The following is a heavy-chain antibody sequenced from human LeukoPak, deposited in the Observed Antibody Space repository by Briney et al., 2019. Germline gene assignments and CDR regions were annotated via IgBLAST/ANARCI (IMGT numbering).Heavy chain of an antibody. CDR3: SRGRGYSYGDDAFDI. Sequence: PSETLPLTRTVSGVSISSYYWSWIRQPPGKGLEWVGYIYYIGSTNNNPSLKCRVSISVDTSKTQISLILSSVTAADTAVYYCSRGRGYSYGDDAFDIWGQGTMVTVSS. V-gene: IGHV4-59*12. J-gene: IGHJ3*02. D-gene: IGHD5-18*01. CDR1: GVSISSYY. CDR2: IYYIGST.